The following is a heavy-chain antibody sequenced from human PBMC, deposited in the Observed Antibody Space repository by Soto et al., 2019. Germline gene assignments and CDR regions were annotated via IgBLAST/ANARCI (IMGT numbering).Heavy chain of an antibody. CDR1: GGSISSYY. CDR3: ARDDPVVTAIPFDY. D-gene: IGHD2-21*02. CDR2: IYTSGST. V-gene: IGHV4-4*07. Sequence: QVQLQESGPGLVKPSETLSLTCTVSGGSISSYYWSWIRQPAGKGLEWIGRIYTSGSTNYNPSLKSRVSMSVDTSKNQFSLKLSSVTAADTAVYYCARDDPVVTAIPFDYWGQGTLVTVSS. J-gene: IGHJ4*02.